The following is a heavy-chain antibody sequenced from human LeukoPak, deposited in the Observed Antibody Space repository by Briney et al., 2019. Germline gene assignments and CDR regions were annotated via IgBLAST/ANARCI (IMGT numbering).Heavy chain of an antibody. D-gene: IGHD2/OR15-2a*01. V-gene: IGHV3-33*01. CDR2: IWYDGSNK. CDR3: AREGSRGNSQFDY. J-gene: IGHJ4*02. Sequence: PGRSLRLSCAASGFTFSNYGMHWVRQAPGKGLEWVALIWYDGSNKYYTDSVKGRLTISRDNSKDTLFLQMNSLRAEDTAVYYCAREGSRGNSQFDYWGQGTLVTVSS. CDR1: GFTFSNYG.